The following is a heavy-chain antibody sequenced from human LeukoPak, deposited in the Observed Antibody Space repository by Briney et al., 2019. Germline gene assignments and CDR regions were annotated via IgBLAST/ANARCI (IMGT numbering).Heavy chain of an antibody. D-gene: IGHD5-18*01. CDR2: IYSGGST. Sequence: GGSLRLSCAASGFTVSSNYMSRVRQAPGKGLEWVSVIYSGGSTCYADSVKGRFTISRDNSKNTLYLQMNSLRAEDTAVYYCASTDTAMAPFDYWGQGTLVTVSS. CDR3: ASTDTAMAPFDY. CDR1: GFTVSSNY. J-gene: IGHJ4*02. V-gene: IGHV3-53*01.